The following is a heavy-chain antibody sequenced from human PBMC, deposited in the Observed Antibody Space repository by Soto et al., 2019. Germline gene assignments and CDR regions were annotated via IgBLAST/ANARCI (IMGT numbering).Heavy chain of an antibody. CDR1: GYTFTSYP. CDR2: INAGNGNT. J-gene: IGHJ4*02. D-gene: IGHD2-21*02. CDR3: ARSIVVVTALDY. Sequence: QVQLVQSGAEEKKPGASVKVSCKASGYTFTSYPMHWVRLAPGQRLEWMGWINAGNGNTKYSQKFQGRVTITRDTSASTAYMELSSLRSEDTAVYYCARSIVVVTALDYWGQGTLVTVSS. V-gene: IGHV1-3*05.